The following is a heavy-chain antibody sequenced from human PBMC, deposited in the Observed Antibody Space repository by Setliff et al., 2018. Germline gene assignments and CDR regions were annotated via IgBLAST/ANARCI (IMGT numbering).Heavy chain of an antibody. Sequence: GGSLRLSCAASGFTFSSYWMSWVRQAPGKGLEWVANIKQDGGSTGYVDSVKGRFTISRDNAKNSLYLQMNSLRAEDTALYYCARDLSYYDSSGYSPTDYWGQGTLVTVS. J-gene: IGHJ4*02. D-gene: IGHD3-22*01. CDR2: IKQDGGST. CDR1: GFTFSSYW. V-gene: IGHV3-7*03. CDR3: ARDLSYYDSSGYSPTDY.